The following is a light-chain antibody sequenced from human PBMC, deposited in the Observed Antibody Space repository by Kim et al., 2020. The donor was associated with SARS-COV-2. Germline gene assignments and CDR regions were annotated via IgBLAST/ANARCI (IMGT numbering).Light chain of an antibody. Sequence: EIVMTQSPATLSVFPGERATLSCRASQSVSSKLAWYQQKPGQAPRLLIYGASTRATGIPGRFSGSGSGTEFTLTISSLQSEDFAVYHCQQYNNWPWTFGQGTKVDIK. V-gene: IGKV3-15*01. CDR2: GAS. CDR3: QQYNNWPWT. CDR1: QSVSSK. J-gene: IGKJ1*01.